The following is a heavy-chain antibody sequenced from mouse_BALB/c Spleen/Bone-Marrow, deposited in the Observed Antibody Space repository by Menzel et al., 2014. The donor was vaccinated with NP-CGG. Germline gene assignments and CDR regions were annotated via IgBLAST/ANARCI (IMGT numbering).Heavy chain of an antibody. Sequence: QVQLQQPGAELVKPGASAKMSCKASGYTFTSYNMHWVKQTPGQGLEWIGAIYPGNGDTSHNQKFKGKATLTADKSSSTAYMQLSSLTSEDSAVYYCARGGTPYYFNYWGQGTTLTVSS. V-gene: IGHV1-12*01. CDR1: GYTFTSYN. J-gene: IGHJ2*01. CDR2: IYPGNGDT. CDR3: ARGGTPYYFNY. D-gene: IGHD2-14*01.